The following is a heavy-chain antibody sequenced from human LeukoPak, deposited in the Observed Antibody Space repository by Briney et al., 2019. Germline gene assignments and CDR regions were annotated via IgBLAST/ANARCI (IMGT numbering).Heavy chain of an antibody. Sequence: GGSLRLSCAASGFTLSSYWLHWVRQPPGKGLVWVSRISDADGSITDYADSVRGRFTISRDTAKNTLYLEMNSLGAEDTAVYYCARDLSGYSDYWGQGTLVTVSS. CDR2: ISDADGSIT. CDR1: GFTLSSYW. D-gene: IGHD2-15*01. V-gene: IGHV3-74*01. CDR3: ARDLSGYSDY. J-gene: IGHJ4*02.